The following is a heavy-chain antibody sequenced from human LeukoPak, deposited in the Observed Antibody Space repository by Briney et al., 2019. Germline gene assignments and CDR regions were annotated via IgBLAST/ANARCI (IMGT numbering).Heavy chain of an antibody. Sequence: ASVKVSCKASGYTFTSYGISWVRQAPGQGLEWVGWISAYNGNTNYAQKLQGRVTMTTDTSTSTAYMELRSLRSDDTAVYYCARELGDTAMAPYDYWGQGTLVTVSS. CDR1: GYTFTSYG. D-gene: IGHD5-18*01. CDR2: ISAYNGNT. CDR3: ARELGDTAMAPYDY. J-gene: IGHJ4*02. V-gene: IGHV1-18*01.